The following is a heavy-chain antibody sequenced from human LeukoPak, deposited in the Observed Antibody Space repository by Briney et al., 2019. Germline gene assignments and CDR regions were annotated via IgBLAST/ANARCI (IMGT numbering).Heavy chain of an antibody. CDR1: GFTFEDYG. Sequence: GGSLRLSCAASGFTFEDYGMSWVRQAPGKGLEWVSGINWNGGSTGYADSVKGRFTISRDNAKNSLYLQMNSLRAEDTALYYCARAFSPRRSSGYYYWGQGTLVTVSS. V-gene: IGHV3-20*04. J-gene: IGHJ4*02. CDR3: ARAFSPRRSSGYYY. CDR2: INWNGGST. D-gene: IGHD3-22*01.